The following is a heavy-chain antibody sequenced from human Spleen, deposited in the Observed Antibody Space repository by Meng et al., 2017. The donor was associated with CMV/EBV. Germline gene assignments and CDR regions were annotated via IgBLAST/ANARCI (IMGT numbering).Heavy chain of an antibody. J-gene: IGHJ4*02. CDR1: GFTGSSND. D-gene: IGHD3-3*01. V-gene: IGHV3-48*04. CDR2: ISSSSSTI. Sequence: GGSLRLSCAASGFTGSSNDMTWVRQAPGKGLEWVSYISSSSSTIYYADSVKGRFTISRDNAKNSLYLQMNSLRAEDTAVYYCARGATIFGVVNWGFDYWGQGTLVTVSS. CDR3: ARGATIFGVVNWGFDY.